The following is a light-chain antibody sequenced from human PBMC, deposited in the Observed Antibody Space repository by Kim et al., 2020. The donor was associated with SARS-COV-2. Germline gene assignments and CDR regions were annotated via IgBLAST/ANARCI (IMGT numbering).Light chain of an antibody. V-gene: IGKV3-20*01. CDR3: QQYGSSPMYT. J-gene: IGKJ2*01. CDR1: QSVSSSY. Sequence: PGERATLSCRASQSVSSSYLAWYQQKPGQAPRLLIYGASSRATGIPDRFSGSGSGTDFTLTISRLEPEDFAVYYCQQYGSSPMYTFGQGTKLEIK. CDR2: GAS.